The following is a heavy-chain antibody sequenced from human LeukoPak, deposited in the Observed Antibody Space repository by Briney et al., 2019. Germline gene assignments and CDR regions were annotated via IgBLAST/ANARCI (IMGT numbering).Heavy chain of an antibody. CDR3: VKNGESVAGINHYYFDC. J-gene: IGHJ4*02. Sequence: GGSLRLSCSASGFTFSTYAMHWVRQAPGKGLEYVSAISANGGSTHYADSVKGRFTISRDNSKNTLYLQMSSLRAGDTAVYYCVKNGESVAGINHYYFDCWGQGTLVTVSS. CDR2: ISANGGST. CDR1: GFTFSTYA. D-gene: IGHD6-19*01. V-gene: IGHV3-64D*09.